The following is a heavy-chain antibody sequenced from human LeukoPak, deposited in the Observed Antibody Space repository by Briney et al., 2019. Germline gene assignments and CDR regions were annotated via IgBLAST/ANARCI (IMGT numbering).Heavy chain of an antibody. J-gene: IGHJ4*02. D-gene: IGHD3-16*02. CDR2: MYYSGST. V-gene: IGHV4-59*01. Sequence: NASETLSLTCTVSGGSISSYYWSWIRQPPGKGLEWIGHMYYSGSTTYNPSLKSRVSISVDTSKNQVSLRLGSVTAADTAVYYCASLRLGDLSLFDYWGRGTRVTVSS. CDR3: ASLRLGDLSLFDY. CDR1: GGSISSYY.